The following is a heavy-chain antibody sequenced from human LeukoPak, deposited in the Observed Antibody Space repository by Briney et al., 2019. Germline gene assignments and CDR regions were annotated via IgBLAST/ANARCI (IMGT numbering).Heavy chain of an antibody. D-gene: IGHD1-26*01. J-gene: IGHJ4*02. CDR2: IKSDGSST. CDR1: GFTFSTYR. CDR3: ARDPVGGRPDY. V-gene: IGHV3-74*01. Sequence: GGSLRLSCAASGFTFSTYRMHWVRQAPGKGLVWASRIKSDGSSTNYADSVKDRFTISRDNAKNTLYLQMNSLRAEDTAVYYCARDPVGGRPDYWGQGTLVTVSS.